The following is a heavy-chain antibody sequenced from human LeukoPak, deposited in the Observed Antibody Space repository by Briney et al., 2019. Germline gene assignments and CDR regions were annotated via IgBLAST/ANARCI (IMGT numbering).Heavy chain of an antibody. CDR2: IYSGGST. Sequence: GGSLRLSCAASGFTVSSNYMSWVRQAPGKGLEWVSVIYSGGSTYYADSVKGRFTISRDNSKNTLYLQMNSLSVEDTAVYYCAIEALPLYGDYGPDAFDSWGQGTMVTVSS. D-gene: IGHD4-17*01. J-gene: IGHJ3*02. V-gene: IGHV3-53*01. CDR3: AIEALPLYGDYGPDAFDS. CDR1: GFTVSSNY.